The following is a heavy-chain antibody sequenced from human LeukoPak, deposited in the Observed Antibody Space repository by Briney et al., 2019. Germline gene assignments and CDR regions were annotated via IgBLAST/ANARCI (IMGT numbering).Heavy chain of an antibody. CDR1: GLTFSSYW. Sequence: GGSLRLSCAASGLTFSSYWMSWVRQAPGKGLEWVANIKQDGSEKYYVDSVKGRFTISRDNAKNSLYLQMNSLRAEDTAVYYCARDVFLDYYMDVWGKGTTVTVSS. CDR3: ARDVFLDYYMDV. V-gene: IGHV3-7*01. CDR2: IKQDGSEK. D-gene: IGHD2/OR15-2a*01. J-gene: IGHJ6*03.